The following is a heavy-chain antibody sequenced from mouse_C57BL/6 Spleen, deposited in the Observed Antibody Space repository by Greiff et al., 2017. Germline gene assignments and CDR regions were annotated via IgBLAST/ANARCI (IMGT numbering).Heavy chain of an antibody. CDR2: INPGGGGT. J-gene: IGHJ4*01. Sequence: QVQLQQSGAELVRPGTSVKVSCKASGYAFTNYLIEWVKQRPGQGLEWIGVINPGGGGTKYNETFKGKGTMTADKSSSTAYMQLSSLTSEDSAVYCCARGDGSSWAMDYWGQGTSVTVSS. D-gene: IGHD1-1*01. CDR1: GYAFTNYL. CDR3: ARGDGSSWAMDY. V-gene: IGHV1-54*01.